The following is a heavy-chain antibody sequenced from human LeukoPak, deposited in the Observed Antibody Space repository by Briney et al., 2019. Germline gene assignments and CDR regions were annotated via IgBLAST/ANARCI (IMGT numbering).Heavy chain of an antibody. V-gene: IGHV3-30*02. CDR1: GFTFSSYG. CDR2: IRYDGSNK. Sequence: PGGSLRLSCAASGFTFSSYGMHWVRQAPGKGLEWVAFIRYDGSNKYYADSVKGRFTISRDNSKNTLYLQMNSLRAEDTAVYYCAKDFIVVVPAALNWFDPWGQGTLVTVSS. D-gene: IGHD2-2*01. CDR3: AKDFIVVVPAALNWFDP. J-gene: IGHJ5*02.